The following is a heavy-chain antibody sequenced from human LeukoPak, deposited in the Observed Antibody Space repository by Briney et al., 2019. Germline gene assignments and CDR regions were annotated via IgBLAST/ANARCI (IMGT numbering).Heavy chain of an antibody. D-gene: IGHD4-11*01. CDR1: EGSFSSYV. CDR3: ARDSHDYYSTYDPPQNWFDP. Sequence: GSSVKVSFKASEGSFSSYVISWVRQPPAQGLEWVGISNPSGGSTSYSQKFQGSVNMTRDMSTITVYMELSSLRSEDTAVYYCARDSHDYYSTYDPPQNWFDPWGQGTLVTVSS. J-gene: IGHJ5*02. V-gene: IGHV1-46*01. CDR2: SNPSGGST.